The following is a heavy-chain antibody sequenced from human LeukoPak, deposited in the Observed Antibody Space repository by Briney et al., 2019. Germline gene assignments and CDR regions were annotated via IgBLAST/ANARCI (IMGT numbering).Heavy chain of an antibody. CDR2: ITGTGGR. V-gene: IGHV3-23*01. J-gene: IGHJ4*02. CDR3: AKDYCRDGNCPFPFLDS. Sequence: GGSLRLSCAVSGFTLTNHGVSWVRQAPGKGLEWVSIITGTGGRYYGDSVKGRFILSRDNSKNTVYMQMSSLRAEHTATHYCAKDYCRDGNCPFPFLDSWGQGTLVTVSS. CDR1: GFTLTNHG. D-gene: IGHD2-15*01.